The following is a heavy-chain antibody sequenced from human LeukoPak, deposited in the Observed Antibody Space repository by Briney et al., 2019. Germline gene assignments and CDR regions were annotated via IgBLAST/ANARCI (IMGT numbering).Heavy chain of an antibody. D-gene: IGHD5-18*01. J-gene: IGHJ6*03. CDR3: ARDFGGYSYGYYMDV. V-gene: IGHV1-18*01. Sequence: SCAASGFTFSSYGMSWVRQAPGLGLEWMGWISTYHGNTNYAQKLQSRVTMTTDTSTSTAYMELRSLRSDDTAVYYCARDFGGYSYGYYMDVWGKGTTVTVSS. CDR2: ISTYHGNT. CDR1: GFTFSSYG.